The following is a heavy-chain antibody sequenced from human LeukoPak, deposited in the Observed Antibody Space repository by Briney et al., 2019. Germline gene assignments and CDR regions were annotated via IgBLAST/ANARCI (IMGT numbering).Heavy chain of an antibody. CDR1: GSTFSSYA. J-gene: IGHJ6*02. Sequence: GGSLRLSCAASGSTFSSYAMHWVRQAPGKGLEWVAVISYDGSNKYYADSVKGRFTISRDNSKNTLYLQMNSLRAEDTAVYYCARDHLISSGWYSYYYGMDVWGQGTTVTVSS. D-gene: IGHD6-19*01. CDR2: ISYDGSNK. V-gene: IGHV3-30-3*01. CDR3: ARDHLISSGWYSYYYGMDV.